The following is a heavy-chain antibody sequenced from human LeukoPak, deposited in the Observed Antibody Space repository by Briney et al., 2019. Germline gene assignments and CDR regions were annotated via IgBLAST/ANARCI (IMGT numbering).Heavy chain of an antibody. CDR3: AREGGSVAVDY. Sequence: SETLSLTCAVYGGSFSGYYWSWIRQPPGKGLEWIGSIYYSGRTYYNPSLKSRVTISVDTSKNQFSLKLSSVTAADTAVYYCAREGGSVAVDYWGQGTLVTVSS. CDR1: GGSFSGYY. V-gene: IGHV4-34*01. J-gene: IGHJ4*02. D-gene: IGHD6-19*01. CDR2: IYYSGRT.